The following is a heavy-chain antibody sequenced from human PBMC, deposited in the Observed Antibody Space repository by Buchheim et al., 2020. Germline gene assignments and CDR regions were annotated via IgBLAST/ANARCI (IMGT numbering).Heavy chain of an antibody. V-gene: IGHV3-33*01. CDR2: MWYDGTNE. Sequence: QLQLVESGGGVVQPGTSLRLSCAASGFTFSTYGMHWVRQAPGKGLEWVAVMWYDGTNEYYAGSVQGRFIISRENSKKTLYLQMNSLRAEDTAVYYCARDGLDFCSGYYPNGYYYYYMDVWGKGTT. J-gene: IGHJ6*03. CDR1: GFTFSTYG. D-gene: IGHD3-3*01. CDR3: ARDGLDFCSGYYPNGYYYYYMDV.